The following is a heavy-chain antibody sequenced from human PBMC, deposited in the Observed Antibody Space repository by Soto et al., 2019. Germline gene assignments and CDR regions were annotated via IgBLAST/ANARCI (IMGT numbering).Heavy chain of an antibody. V-gene: IGHV1-3*01. Sequence: QVQLVQSGAEVKKPGASAKVSCKASRYSFTTYALHWVRQAPGQRLEWMGWINAGNGDTKYSEKFQCRVTITRDTSANTAYMELSSLSSEDTSVYYCARDPGTGASLRAYHFDYWGQGTLVTVSS. D-gene: IGHD1-1*01. CDR1: RYSFTTYA. CDR2: INAGNGDT. CDR3: ARDPGTGASLRAYHFDY. J-gene: IGHJ4*02.